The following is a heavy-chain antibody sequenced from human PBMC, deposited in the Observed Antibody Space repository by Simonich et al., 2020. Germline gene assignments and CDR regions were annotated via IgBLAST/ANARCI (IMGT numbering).Heavy chain of an antibody. J-gene: IGHJ3*02. V-gene: IGHV3-21*01. D-gene: IGHD3-16*01. CDR2: ISSNSSYI. CDR1: GFTFSSYS. CDR3: AREQARGGAFDI. Sequence: EVQLVESGGGLVKPGGSLRLSCAASGFTFSSYSMNWVRQAPGNGREVVSSISSNSSYIYYADSVKCRFTISRDNAKNSLYLQMNSLRAEDTAVYYCAREQARGGAFDIWGQGTMVTVSS.